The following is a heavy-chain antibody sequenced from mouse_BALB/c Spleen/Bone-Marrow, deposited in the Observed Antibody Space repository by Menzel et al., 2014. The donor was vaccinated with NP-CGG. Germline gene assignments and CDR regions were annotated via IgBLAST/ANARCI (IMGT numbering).Heavy chain of an antibody. CDR1: GYNFTSYW. CDR2: IYPGSGST. CDR3: ARFSQLGLLAY. V-gene: IGHV1-55*01. Sequence: VKLMESGAELVRPGTSVKLSCKASGYNFTSYWINWVKLRPGQGLEWIGDIYPGSGSTNYNEKFKSKATLTVDTSSSTAYMQLSSLASEDSALYYCARFSQLGLLAYWGQGTPVTVSA. D-gene: IGHD3-1*01. J-gene: IGHJ3*01.